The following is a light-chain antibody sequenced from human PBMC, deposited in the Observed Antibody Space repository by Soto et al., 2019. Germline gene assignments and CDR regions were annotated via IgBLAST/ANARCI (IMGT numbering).Light chain of an antibody. CDR1: DSDVGSYNL. V-gene: IGLV2-23*02. J-gene: IGLJ1*01. CDR2: EVS. Sequence: QSALTQPASVSGSPGQSITVSCTGTDSDVGSYNLVSWYQQHPGKAPKLMIYEVSQRPSGASDRFSGSKSGNTASLTISGLQAEDEADYFCCSYAGRSAYVFGTGTKLTVL. CDR3: CSYAGRSAYV.